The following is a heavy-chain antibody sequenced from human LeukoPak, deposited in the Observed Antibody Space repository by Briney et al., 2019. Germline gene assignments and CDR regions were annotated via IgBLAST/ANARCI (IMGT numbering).Heavy chain of an antibody. D-gene: IGHD1-26*01. J-gene: IGHJ4*02. CDR1: GFIFSSYA. V-gene: IGHV3-23*01. Sequence: PGGSLRLSCAVSGFIFSSYAMRWVRQAPGEGLEWVSAVSGSGGSTYYADSVKGRFTISRDNCKNTLYLQMNSLRAEVTAVSFSAKAGESRRSDGKNYFDYWGQGTLVTVSS. CDR3: AKAGESRRSDGKNYFDY. CDR2: VSGSGGST.